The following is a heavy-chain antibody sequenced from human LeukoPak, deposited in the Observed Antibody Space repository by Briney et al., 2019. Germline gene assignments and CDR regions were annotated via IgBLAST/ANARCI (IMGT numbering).Heavy chain of an antibody. CDR1: GGIMSDY. CDR2: VSYTGST. J-gene: IGHJ3*02. V-gene: IGHV4-59*01. Sequence: PSETLSLTCTVSGGIMSDYWSWIRQSPGKGLEWIGRVSYTGSTRYNPSLQSRVTISLDTSRNHFSLKLSSLNAADTAVYYCARLLDYDNSGDPDIFDIWGQGTMVTVSS. D-gene: IGHD3-22*01. CDR3: ARLLDYDNSGDPDIFDI.